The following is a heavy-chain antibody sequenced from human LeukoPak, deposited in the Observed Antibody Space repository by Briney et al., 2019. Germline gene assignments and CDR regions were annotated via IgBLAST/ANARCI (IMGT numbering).Heavy chain of an antibody. J-gene: IGHJ4*02. D-gene: IGHD3-3*01. Sequence: PGGSLRLSCAASGFTFSSYSMNWVRQAPGKGLEWVSSISSSSSYIYYADSVKGRFTISRDNAKNSLYLQMNSLRAEDTAVYYCARVYDHTIFGVVIRVYFDYWGQGTLVTVSS. CDR1: GFTFSSYS. CDR3: ARVYDHTIFGVVIRVYFDY. CDR2: ISSSSSYI. V-gene: IGHV3-21*01.